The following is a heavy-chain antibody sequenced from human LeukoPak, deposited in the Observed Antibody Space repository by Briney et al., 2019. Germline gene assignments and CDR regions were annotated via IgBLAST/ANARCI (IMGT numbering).Heavy chain of an antibody. CDR3: ARVSGYDWESFHDY. CDR2: IYYSGST. Sequence: SETLSLTCAVYGGSFSGYYWSWIRQPPGKGLEWIGYIYYSGSTNYNPSLKSRVTISVDTSKNQFSLRLSSVTAADTAVYYCARVSGYDWESFHDYWGQGTLVTVSS. CDR1: GGSFSGYY. V-gene: IGHV4-59*01. J-gene: IGHJ4*02. D-gene: IGHD5-12*01.